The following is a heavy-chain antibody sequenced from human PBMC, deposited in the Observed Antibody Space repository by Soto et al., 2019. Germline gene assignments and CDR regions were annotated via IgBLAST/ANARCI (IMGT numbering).Heavy chain of an antibody. CDR2: IYPGDSDT. Sequence: PGESLKISCKGSGYSFTSYWIGWVRQMPGKSLEWMGIIYPGDSDTRYSPSFQGQVTISADKSISTAYLQWSSLKASDTAMYYCARLTEQQLDIYYYYGMDVWGQGTTVTVSS. V-gene: IGHV5-51*01. D-gene: IGHD6-13*01. J-gene: IGHJ6*02. CDR1: GYSFTSYW. CDR3: ARLTEQQLDIYYYYGMDV.